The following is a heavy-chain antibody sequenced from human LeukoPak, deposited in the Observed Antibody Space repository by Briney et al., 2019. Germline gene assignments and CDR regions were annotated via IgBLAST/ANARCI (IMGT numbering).Heavy chain of an antibody. V-gene: IGHV1-2*06. CDR3: AREPYMITFGGVTPSRDY. CDR2: INPNSGGT. CDR1: GYTFTGYY. D-gene: IGHD3-16*01. J-gene: IGHJ4*02. Sequence: ASVKVSCKASGYTFTGYYMHWVRQAPGQGLEWMGRINPNSGGTNYAQKLQGRVTMTRDTSISTAYMELSRLRSDDTAVYYCAREPYMITFGGVTPSRDYWGQGTLVTVSS.